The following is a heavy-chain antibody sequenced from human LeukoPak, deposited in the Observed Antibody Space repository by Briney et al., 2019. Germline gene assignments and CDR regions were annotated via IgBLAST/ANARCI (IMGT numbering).Heavy chain of an antibody. CDR2: IYYSGST. J-gene: IGHJ5*02. CDR1: GVSISSYY. V-gene: IGHV4-59*01. CDR3: ARFSVAAAGTGWFDP. Sequence: SETLSLTCTVSGVSISSYYWSGIRQPPGKGLELIGYIYYSGSTNYNPSLKSRVTISVDTSKNQLPLKLSSVTAADTAVYYCARFSVAAAGTGWFDPWGQGTLVTVSA. D-gene: IGHD6-13*01.